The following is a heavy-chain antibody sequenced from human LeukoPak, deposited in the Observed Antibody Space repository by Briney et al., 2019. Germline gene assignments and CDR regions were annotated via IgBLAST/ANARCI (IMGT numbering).Heavy chain of an antibody. J-gene: IGHJ4*02. CDR1: GYTFTGYY. CDR3: ARSSRSWRSIDY. D-gene: IGHD6-13*01. CDR2: INPNSGGT. Sequence: ASVKVSCKASGYTFTGYYRHWVRLAPGQGLEWMGWINPNSGGTNYAQKFQGRVTMTRDTSISTAYMELSRLRSDDTAVYYCARSSRSWRSIDYWGQGTLVTVSS. V-gene: IGHV1-2*02.